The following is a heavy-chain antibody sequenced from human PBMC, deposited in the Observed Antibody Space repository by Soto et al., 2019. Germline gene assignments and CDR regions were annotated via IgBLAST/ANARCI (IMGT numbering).Heavy chain of an antibody. CDR2: ISGSGGST. CDR3: AKAQSVVYYYYGMDV. J-gene: IGHJ6*02. CDR1: GFTFISYA. Sequence: PGGSLRLSCAASGFTFISYAMSWVRQAPGKGLEWVSAISGSGGSTYYADSVKGRFTISRDNSKNTLYLQMNSLRAEDTAVYYCAKAQSVVYYYYGMDVWGQGTTVTVSS. V-gene: IGHV3-23*01.